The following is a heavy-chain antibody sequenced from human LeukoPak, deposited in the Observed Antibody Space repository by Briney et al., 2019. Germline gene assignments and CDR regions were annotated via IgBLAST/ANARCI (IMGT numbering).Heavy chain of an antibody. D-gene: IGHD6-19*01. J-gene: IGHJ4*02. CDR1: GYTFTNYA. CDR2: INAGNGNT. V-gene: IGHV1-3*01. Sequence: ASVKVSCKASGYTFTNYAIHWVRQAPGQRLEWMGWINAGNGNTKYSQKFQGRVTITRDTSANTAYMELSSLRSEDTAVYYCARGSVAGPHYFDYWGQGTLVTVSS. CDR3: ARGSVAGPHYFDY.